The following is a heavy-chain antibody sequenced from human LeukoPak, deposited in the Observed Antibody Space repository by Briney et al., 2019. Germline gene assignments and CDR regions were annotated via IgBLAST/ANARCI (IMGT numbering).Heavy chain of an antibody. D-gene: IGHD3-22*01. CDR2: ISGSGDST. V-gene: IGHV3-23*01. Sequence: GGSLRRSCAASDFTFRSYAMSWVRQAPGKGLEWVSAISGSGDSTYYADSVKGRFTISRDNSKNTLYLQMNSLRAEDTAVYYCAKTPGIVVVITTYYFDNWGQGTLVTVSS. J-gene: IGHJ4*02. CDR3: AKTPGIVVVITTYYFDN. CDR1: DFTFRSYA.